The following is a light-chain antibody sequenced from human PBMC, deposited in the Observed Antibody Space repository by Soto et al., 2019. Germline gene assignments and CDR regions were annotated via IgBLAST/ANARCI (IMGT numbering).Light chain of an antibody. V-gene: IGLV2-14*01. CDR3: SSYSSSTTYL. CDR2: EVS. CDR1: SSDVGGYDY. Sequence: QSALTQPASVSGSPGQSITISCTGTSSDVGGYDYVSWYQLHPGKAPKLMVFEVSNRPSGVSYRFSGSKYGNTASLTISGLQAEDEADYFCSSYSSSTTYLFGTGTKVTVL. J-gene: IGLJ1*01.